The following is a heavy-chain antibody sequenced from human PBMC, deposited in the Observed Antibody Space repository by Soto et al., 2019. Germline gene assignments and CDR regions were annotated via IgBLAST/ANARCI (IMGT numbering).Heavy chain of an antibody. CDR3: ARGVRLHFDN. D-gene: IGHD4-17*01. J-gene: IGHJ4*02. CDR1: GFSFSPYA. CDR2: ISGSGNKT. Sequence: EVHLLESGGSLVQPGGFLRLSCAASGFSFSPYAMSWVRQAPGKGLEWVSGISGSGNKTYYADSVKGRFTISRDNSKDTLYLQMNSLRAEDTALYYCARGVRLHFDNWGQGTLVTVSS. V-gene: IGHV3-23*01.